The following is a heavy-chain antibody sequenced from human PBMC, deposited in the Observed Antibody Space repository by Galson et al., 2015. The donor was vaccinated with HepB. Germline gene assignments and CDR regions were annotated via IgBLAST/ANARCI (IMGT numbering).Heavy chain of an antibody. D-gene: IGHD5-12*01. CDR3: TRLGDFSGYTSR. CDR1: GFTFSGSA. Sequence: SLRLSCAASGFTFSGSAIHWVRQASGKGPEWVGRIKSKANNYATSYVPSLKGRFTISRDDSKNMAYLHMKGLKTEDTAVYFCTRLGDFSGYTSRWGQGTLVTVSS. V-gene: IGHV3-73*01. J-gene: IGHJ4*02. CDR2: IKSKANNYAT.